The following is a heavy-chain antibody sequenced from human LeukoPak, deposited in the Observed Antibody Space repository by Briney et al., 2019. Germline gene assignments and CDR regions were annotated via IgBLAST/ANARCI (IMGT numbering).Heavy chain of an antibody. V-gene: IGHV4-4*07. CDR3: VRVRRTLEYFTYYFDY. J-gene: IGHJ4*02. D-gene: IGHD3-3*01. Sequence: PSETLSLTCSVSGGSISSYFLSWIRQPAGKGLEWIGRIHSGTTTYNPSLKSRVTMSLDTSKNQVSLTLRSVTAADTAVYYCVRVRRTLEYFTYYFDYWGQGTLVTVSS. CDR2: IHSGTT. CDR1: GGSISSYF.